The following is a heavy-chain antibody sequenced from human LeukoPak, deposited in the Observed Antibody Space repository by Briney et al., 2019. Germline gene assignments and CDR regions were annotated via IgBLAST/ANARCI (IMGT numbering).Heavy chain of an antibody. V-gene: IGHV3-48*03. CDR1: GFTFSSYE. D-gene: IGHD2-15*01. J-gene: IGHJ1*01. CDR2: ISSSGSTI. CDR3: ASDSYSPEYFQH. Sequence: RPGGSLRLSCAASGFTFSSYEMNWVRQAPGKGLEWVSYISSSGSTIYYADSVKGRFTISRDNSKNTLYLQMNSLRAEDTAVYYCASDSYSPEYFQHWGQGTLVTVSS.